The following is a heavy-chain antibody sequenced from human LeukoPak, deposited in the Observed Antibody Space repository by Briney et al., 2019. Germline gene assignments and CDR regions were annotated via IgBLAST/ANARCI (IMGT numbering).Heavy chain of an antibody. Sequence: GGSLRLSCAASGFTFSSYWMSWVRQAPGKGQEWVANIKRDGSAIYYVDSVKGRFTISRDNAKNSLYLQMTSLTAEDTGVYYCATSADSPGNSWGQGTLITVSS. CDR3: ATSADSPGNS. V-gene: IGHV3-7*01. D-gene: IGHD4-11*01. CDR2: IKRDGSAI. J-gene: IGHJ4*02. CDR1: GFTFSSYW.